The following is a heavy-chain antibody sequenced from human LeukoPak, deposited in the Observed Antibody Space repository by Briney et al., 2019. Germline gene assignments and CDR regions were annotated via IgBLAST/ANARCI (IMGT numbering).Heavy chain of an antibody. J-gene: IGHJ5*02. CDR2: INPNSGGT. V-gene: IGHV1-2*02. D-gene: IGHD4-11*01. CDR3: ARDRSSTVTTGFWFDP. Sequence: ASVKVSRKASGYTFTGYYMHWVRQAPGQGLEWMGWINPNSGGTNYAQKFQGRVTMTRDTSISTAYMELSRLRSDDTAVYYCARDRSSTVTTGFWFDPWGQGTLVTVSS. CDR1: GYTFTGYY.